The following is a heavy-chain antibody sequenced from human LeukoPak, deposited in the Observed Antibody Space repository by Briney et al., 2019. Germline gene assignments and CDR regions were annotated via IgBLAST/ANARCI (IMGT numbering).Heavy chain of an antibody. CDR2: ISAYNGNT. CDR3: ARDHYYDSSGSPPDAFDI. V-gene: IGHV1-18*01. Sequence: GASVTVSCTASGYTFTSYGISWVRQAPGQGLEWMGWISAYNGNTNYAQKLQGRVTMTTDTSTSTAYMELRSLRSDDTAVYYCARDHYYDSSGSPPDAFDIWGQGTMVTVSS. J-gene: IGHJ3*02. CDR1: GYTFTSYG. D-gene: IGHD3-22*01.